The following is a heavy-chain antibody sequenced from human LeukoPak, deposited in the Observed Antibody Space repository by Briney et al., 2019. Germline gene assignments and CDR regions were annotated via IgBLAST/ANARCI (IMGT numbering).Heavy chain of an antibody. D-gene: IGHD6-13*01. CDR3: ARASSSNYYYYYGMDV. Sequence: SETLSLTCAVYGGSFSGYYWSWIRQPPGKGLEWIGYIYYSGSTNYNPSLKSRVTISVDTSKNQFSLKLSSVTAADTAVYYCARASSSNYYYYYGMDVWGQGTTVTVSS. J-gene: IGHJ6*02. V-gene: IGHV4-59*01. CDR1: GGSFSGYY. CDR2: IYYSGST.